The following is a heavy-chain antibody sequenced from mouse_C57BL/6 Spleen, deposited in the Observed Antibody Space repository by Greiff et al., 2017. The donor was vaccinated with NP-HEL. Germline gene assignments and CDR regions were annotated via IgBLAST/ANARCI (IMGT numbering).Heavy chain of an antibody. CDR2: INPNNGGT. J-gene: IGHJ2*01. D-gene: IGHD1-1*01. CDR1: GYTFTDYY. Sequence: EVQLQQSGPELVKPGASVKISCKASGYTFTDYYMNWVKQSHGKSLEWIGDINPNNGGTSYNQKFKGKATLTVDKSSSTAYMELRSLTSEDSAVYYCARRDTVVDYYFDYWGQGTTLTVSS. CDR3: ARRDTVVDYYFDY. V-gene: IGHV1-26*01.